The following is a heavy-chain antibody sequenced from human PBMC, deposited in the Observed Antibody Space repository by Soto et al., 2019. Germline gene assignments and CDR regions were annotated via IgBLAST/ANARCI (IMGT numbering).Heavy chain of an antibody. CDR1: GFTFSDYY. J-gene: IGHJ6*02. D-gene: IGHD3-3*01. CDR2: ISASGSTI. CDR3: ARVGKGDDFWSGAGGMDV. V-gene: IGHV3-11*01. Sequence: LRLSCAASGFTFSDYYMSWIRQAPGKGLMWVSYISASGSTISYADSVKGRFTISKDKAKNSLYLQMSSLRVEDTAVYYCARVGKGDDFWSGAGGMDVWGQGTAVTVSS.